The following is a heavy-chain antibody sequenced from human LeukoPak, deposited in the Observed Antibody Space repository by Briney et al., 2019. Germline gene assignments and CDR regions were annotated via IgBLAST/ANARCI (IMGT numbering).Heavy chain of an antibody. CDR2: IYYSGST. D-gene: IGHD3-16*01. Sequence: PSETLSLTCAVYGGSFSGYYWSWIRQPPGKGLEWIGYIYYSGSTNYNPSLKSRVTISVDTSKNQFSLKVSSVTAADTAVYYCARVKDPGGYYYYYYMDIWGKGNTVTVSS. CDR3: ARVKDPGGYYYYYYMDI. V-gene: IGHV4-34*01. CDR1: GGSFSGYY. J-gene: IGHJ6*03.